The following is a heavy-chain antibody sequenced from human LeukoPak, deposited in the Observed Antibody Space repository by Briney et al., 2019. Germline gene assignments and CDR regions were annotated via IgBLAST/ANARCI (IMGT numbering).Heavy chain of an antibody. CDR3: AKDSSYDILTGYYPPPNDWFDP. Sequence: GGSLRLSCAASGFTFSSYAMSWVRQAPGKGLEWVSAISCSGGSTYYADSEKGRFTISRDNSKNTLYLQMNSLRDEDTAVYYCAKDSSYDILTGYYPPPNDWFDPWGQGTLVTVSS. CDR2: ISCSGGST. D-gene: IGHD3-9*01. J-gene: IGHJ5*02. V-gene: IGHV3-23*01. CDR1: GFTFSSYA.